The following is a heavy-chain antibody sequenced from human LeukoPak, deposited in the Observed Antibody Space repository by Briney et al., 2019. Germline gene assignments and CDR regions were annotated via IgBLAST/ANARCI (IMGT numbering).Heavy chain of an antibody. CDR1: GFTFSSYG. V-gene: IGHV3-30*02. Sequence: GGSLRLSCAASGFTFSSYGMHWVRQAPGKGLEWVAFIRYDGSNKYYADSVKGRFTISRDNSKNTLYLQMNSLRAEDTAVYYCARWGELLVYYYYMDVWGKGTTVTVSS. D-gene: IGHD1-26*01. CDR2: IRYDGSNK. J-gene: IGHJ6*03. CDR3: ARWGELLVYYYYMDV.